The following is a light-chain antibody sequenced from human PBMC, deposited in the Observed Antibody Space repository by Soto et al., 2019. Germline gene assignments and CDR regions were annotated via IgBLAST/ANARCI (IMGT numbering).Light chain of an antibody. Sequence: QSALTQPPSASGSLGQSVTISRTGTSSDVVGYVYVSWYQQYPGKAPKLMIYEVNKRPSRVPDRFSGSKSGNTASLTVSGLQAEDEADYYCSSYAGTNNDVIFGGGTQLTLL. J-gene: IGLJ2*01. V-gene: IGLV2-8*01. CDR3: SSYAGTNNDVI. CDR1: SSDVVGYVY. CDR2: EVN.